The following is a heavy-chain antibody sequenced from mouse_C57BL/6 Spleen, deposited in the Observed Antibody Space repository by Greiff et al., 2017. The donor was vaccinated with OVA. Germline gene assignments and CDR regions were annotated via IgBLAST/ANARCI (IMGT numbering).Heavy chain of an antibody. V-gene: IGHV1-69*01. CDR3: ARGIITTVVRDFDY. J-gene: IGHJ2*01. CDR1: GYTFTSYW. CDR2: IDPSDSYT. Sequence: QVQLQQPGAELVMPGASVKLSCKASGYTFTSYWMHWVKQRPGQGLEWIGEIDPSDSYTNYNQKFKGKSTLTVYKSSSTAYMQLSSLTSEDSAVYYCARGIITTVVRDFDYWGQGTTLTVSS. D-gene: IGHD1-1*01.